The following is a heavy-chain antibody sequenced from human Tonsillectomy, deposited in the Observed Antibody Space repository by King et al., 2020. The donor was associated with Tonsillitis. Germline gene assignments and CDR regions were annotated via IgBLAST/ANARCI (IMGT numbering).Heavy chain of an antibody. D-gene: IGHD2-8*02. CDR3: ARVRTAWGDAFDI. CDR1: GGTFSSHA. CDR2: IIPIFGTA. V-gene: IGHV1-69*01. Sequence: QLVQSGAEVKKPGASVKVSCKASGGTFSSHAISWVRQAPGQGLEWVGGIIPIFGTANYARKVQGRVTITADESTSTAYMELSSLRSEDTAVYYCARVRTAWGDAFDIWGQGTMVTVSS. J-gene: IGHJ3*02.